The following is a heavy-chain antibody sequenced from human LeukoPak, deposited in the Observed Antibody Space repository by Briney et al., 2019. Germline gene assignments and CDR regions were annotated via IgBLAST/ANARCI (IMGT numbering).Heavy chain of an antibody. CDR3: ARDCSSTSCSDY. D-gene: IGHD2-2*01. CDR1: GYTFTGYY. Sequence: VASVKVSXKASGYTFTGYYMHWVRQAPGQGLEWMGWINPNSGGTNYAQKFQGRVTMTRDTFISTAYMELSRLRSDDTAVYYCARDCSSTSCSDYWGQGTLVTVSS. J-gene: IGHJ4*02. CDR2: INPNSGGT. V-gene: IGHV1-2*02.